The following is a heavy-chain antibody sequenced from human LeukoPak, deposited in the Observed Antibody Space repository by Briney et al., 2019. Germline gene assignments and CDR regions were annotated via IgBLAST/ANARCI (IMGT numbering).Heavy chain of an antibody. CDR2: ISYDGSDK. CDR1: GFTFSSYG. CDR3: AKDRSWGLDY. V-gene: IGHV3-30*18. J-gene: IGHJ4*02. D-gene: IGHD7-27*01. Sequence: PGGSLRLSCAASGFTFSSYGMHWVRQAPGKGLEWVAVISYDGSDKYYADSVKGRFIISRDNSKNTLYLQMNSLRAEDTAIYYCAKDRSWGLDYWGQGTLVTVSS.